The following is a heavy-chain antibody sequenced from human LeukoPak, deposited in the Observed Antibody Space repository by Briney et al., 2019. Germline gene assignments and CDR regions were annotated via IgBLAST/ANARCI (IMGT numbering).Heavy chain of an antibody. J-gene: IGHJ3*02. CDR3: AKRRDAGTSAFDI. V-gene: IGHV3-9*01. CDR2: ISWNRGSI. D-gene: IGHD6-13*01. Sequence: PGGSLRLSCAASGFTFDDYAMHWVRQAPGKGLEWVSGISWNRGSIGYADSVKGRFTISRDDAKNSLYLQMNSLRAEDTALYYCAKRRDAGTSAFDIWGQGTMVTVSS. CDR1: GFTFDDYA.